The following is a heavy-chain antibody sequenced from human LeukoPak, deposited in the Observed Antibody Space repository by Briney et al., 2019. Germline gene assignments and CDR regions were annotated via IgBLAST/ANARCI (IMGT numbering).Heavy chain of an antibody. CDR1: GFTVSSNY. Sequence: PGGSLRLCCAASGFTVSSNYMSWVRQAPGKGLEWVSVIYSGGSTYYADSVKGRFTISRDNSKNTQYLQMNSLRAEDTAVYYCARSGTDSNTSSGYPPFSYGMDVGGQGTTVTVSS. D-gene: IGHD3-22*01. CDR2: IYSGGST. J-gene: IGHJ6*02. V-gene: IGHV3-66*01. CDR3: ARSGTDSNTSSGYPPFSYGMDV.